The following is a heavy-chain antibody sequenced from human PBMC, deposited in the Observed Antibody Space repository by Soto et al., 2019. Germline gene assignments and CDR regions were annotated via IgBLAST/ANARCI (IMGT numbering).Heavy chain of an antibody. D-gene: IGHD3-22*01. J-gene: IGHJ4*02. CDR1: GGSVSSGSYY. CDR2: INYSGST. CDR3: ARDGDTSGYYYFDY. V-gene: IGHV4-61*01. Sequence: QVQLQESGPGLVKPSETLSHTCTVSGGSVSSGSYYWTWMRQPPGKGLEWIGYINYSGSTSYNPSLKGRVAISVDTSKKQFSLKVSSVTAADTAVYYCARDGDTSGYYYFDYWGQGTLVTVSS.